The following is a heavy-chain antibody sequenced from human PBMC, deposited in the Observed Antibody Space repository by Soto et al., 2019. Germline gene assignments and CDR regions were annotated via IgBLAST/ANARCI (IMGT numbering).Heavy chain of an antibody. D-gene: IGHD3-16*01. CDR2: IYYSGST. CDR3: ATRAGPKRRARYYFDD. V-gene: IGHV4-39*01. Sequence: SETLSLTCTVSGGSISSSSYYWGWIRQPPGKGLEWIGSIYYSGSTYYNPSLKSRVTISVDTSKNQFSLKLSSVTAADTAVYYCATRAGPKRRARYYFDDWGQGTLVTVSS. J-gene: IGHJ4*02. CDR1: GGSISSSSYY.